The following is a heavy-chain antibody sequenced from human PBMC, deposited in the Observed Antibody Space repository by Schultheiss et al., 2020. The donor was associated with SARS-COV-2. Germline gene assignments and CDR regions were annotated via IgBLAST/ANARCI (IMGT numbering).Heavy chain of an antibody. Sequence: GESLKISCAASGFTLSSYGMHWVRQAPGKGLEWVAVVWYDGSDKYYADSVKGRFTISRDNSKNTVDLQMNSLRADDTAVFYCARNSGSSLDYWGQGTLVTVSS. J-gene: IGHJ4*02. V-gene: IGHV3-33*01. CDR2: VWYDGSDK. CDR1: GFTLSSYG. D-gene: IGHD1-26*01. CDR3: ARNSGSSLDY.